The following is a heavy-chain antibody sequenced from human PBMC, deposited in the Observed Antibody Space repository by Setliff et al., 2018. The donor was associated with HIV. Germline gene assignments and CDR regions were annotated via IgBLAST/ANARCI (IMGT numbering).Heavy chain of an antibody. J-gene: IGHJ4*02. Sequence: SLTCAVSGYSISSGYYWGRIRQPPGRGLEWIGNIYHSGGTHYNPSLRSRVTISVDTSKNHFSLKLSSVTAADTAVFYCARVPFTTGFDYWGQGILVTVSS. CDR1: GYSISSGYY. V-gene: IGHV4-38-2*01. CDR3: ARVPFTTGFDY. CDR2: IYHSGGT. D-gene: IGHD3-3*01.